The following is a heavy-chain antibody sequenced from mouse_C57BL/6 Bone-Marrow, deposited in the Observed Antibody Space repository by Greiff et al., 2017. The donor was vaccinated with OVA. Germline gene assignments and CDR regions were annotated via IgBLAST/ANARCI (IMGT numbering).Heavy chain of an antibody. D-gene: IGHD1-1*01. Sequence: EVQRVESGGGLVQPGGSLKLSCAASGFTFSDYYMYWVRQTPEKRLEWVAYISNGGGSTYYPDTLKGRFTLSRDNAKNTLYLQMSRLKSEDTAMYYCARHYYGSSYCDYWGQGTTLTVSA. CDR1: GFTFSDYY. CDR3: ARHYYGSSYCDY. CDR2: ISNGGGST. V-gene: IGHV5-12*01. J-gene: IGHJ2*01.